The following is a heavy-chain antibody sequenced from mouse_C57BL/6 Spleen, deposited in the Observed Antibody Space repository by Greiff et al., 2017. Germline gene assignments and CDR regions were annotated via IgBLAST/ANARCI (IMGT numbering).Heavy chain of an antibody. V-gene: IGHV3-6*01. CDR3: ARDPPGSSYSYYFDY. Sequence: EVQLVESGPGLVKPSQSLSLTCSVTGYSITSGYYWNWIRQFPGNKLEWMGYISYDGSNNYNPSLKNRISITRDTSKNQFFLKLNSVTTEDTATYYCARDPPGSSYSYYFDYWGQGTTLTVSS. D-gene: IGHD1-1*01. CDR1: GYSITSGYY. J-gene: IGHJ2*01. CDR2: ISYDGSN.